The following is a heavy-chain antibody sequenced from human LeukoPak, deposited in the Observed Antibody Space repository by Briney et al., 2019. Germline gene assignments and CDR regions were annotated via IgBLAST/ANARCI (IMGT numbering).Heavy chain of an antibody. CDR3: ARVRWALLSYYYYMDV. V-gene: IGHV4-59*01. J-gene: IGHJ6*03. CDR1: GGSISSYY. CDR2: IYYSGST. Sequence: SETLSLTGTVSGGSISSYYWSWIRQPPGKGLEWIGYIYYSGSTNYNPSLKSRVTISVDTSKNQFSLKLSSVTAADTAVYYWARVRWALLSYYYYMDVWGKGPTVTISS. D-gene: IGHD1-26*01.